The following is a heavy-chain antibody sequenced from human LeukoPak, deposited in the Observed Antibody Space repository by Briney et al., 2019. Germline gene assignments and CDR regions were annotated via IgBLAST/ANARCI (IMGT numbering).Heavy chain of an antibody. CDR1: GFTFSSYA. Sequence: GGSLRLSCAASGFTFSSYAMHWVRQAPGKGLEYVSAISSNGGSTYYANSVKGRFTISRDNSKNTLYLQMGSLRAEDMAVYYCARGGMTGDSSGYYYLFDYWGQGTLVTVSS. J-gene: IGHJ4*02. CDR2: ISSNGGST. V-gene: IGHV3-64*01. D-gene: IGHD3-22*01. CDR3: ARGGMTGDSSGYYYLFDY.